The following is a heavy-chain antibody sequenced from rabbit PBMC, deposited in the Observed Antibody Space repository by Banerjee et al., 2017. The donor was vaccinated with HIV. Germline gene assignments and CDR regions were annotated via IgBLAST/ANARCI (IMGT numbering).Heavy chain of an antibody. CDR2: IYTGSISST. J-gene: IGHJ3*01. CDR3: VRFASLNDL. CDR1: GFSFSSSYY. D-gene: IGHD2-1*01. Sequence: QQLEESGGGLVKPGASLTLTCTASGFSFSSSYYMCWVRQAPGKGLEWIACIYTGSISSTYYASWAKGRFTISKTSSTTVTLQMNSLTAADTATYFCVRFASLNDLWGQGTLVTVS. V-gene: IGHV1S40*01.